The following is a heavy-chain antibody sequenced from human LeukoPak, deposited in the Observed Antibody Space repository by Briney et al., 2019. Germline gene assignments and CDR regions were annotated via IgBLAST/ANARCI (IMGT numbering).Heavy chain of an antibody. V-gene: IGHV3-53*01. CDR1: GFTLSSNS. CDR3: ARRAGDYSHPYYY. CDR2: IYSDKT. J-gene: IGHJ4*02. Sequence: GGSLRLSRTLSGFTLSSNSMSWVRQAPGKGLEWVSLIYSDKTHHSDSVKGRVTISRDNSKNTLYLQMNSQRAEDTGVYYCARRAGDYSHPYYYWGKGTLVTVS. D-gene: IGHD3-22*01.